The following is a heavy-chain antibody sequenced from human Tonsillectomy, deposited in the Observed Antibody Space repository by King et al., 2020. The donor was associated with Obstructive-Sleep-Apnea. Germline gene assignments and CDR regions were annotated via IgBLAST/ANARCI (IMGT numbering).Heavy chain of an antibody. CDR3: ARDRVYCSGGTCYSGVLYGMDV. CDR1: GFTFSSYA. Sequence: VQLVESGGGVVQPGRSLRLSCAASGFTFSSYAMHWVRQAPGKGLEWAAVTSYDGSKKYYADSVKGRFTISRDNSKNTLSLQINSLRAEDTAVFYCARDRVYCSGGTCYSGVLYGMDVWGQGTTVTVSS. V-gene: IGHV3-30*03. CDR2: TSYDGSKK. D-gene: IGHD2-15*01. J-gene: IGHJ6*02.